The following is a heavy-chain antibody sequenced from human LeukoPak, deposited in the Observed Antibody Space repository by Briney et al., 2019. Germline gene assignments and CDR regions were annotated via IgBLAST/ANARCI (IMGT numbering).Heavy chain of an antibody. CDR3: ARTAAGIVVVTAIEGEYYFDY. CDR2: ISSSGSTI. V-gene: IGHV3-11*01. Sequence: GGSLRLSRAASGFTFSDYYMSWIRQAPGKGLEWVSYISSSGSTIYYADSVKGRFTISRDNSKNTLYLQMNSLRAEDTAVYYCARTAAGIVVVTAIEGEYYFDYWGQGTLVTVSS. D-gene: IGHD2-21*02. J-gene: IGHJ4*02. CDR1: GFTFSDYY.